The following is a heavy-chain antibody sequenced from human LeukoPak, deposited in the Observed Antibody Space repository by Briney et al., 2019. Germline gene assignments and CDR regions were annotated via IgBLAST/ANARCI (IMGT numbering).Heavy chain of an antibody. CDR3: AKVGRDYYGSDTIDY. V-gene: IGHV3-30*18. D-gene: IGHD3-10*01. CDR2: ISYDGGNK. Sequence: GGSLRLSCAASGFTFSSYGMHWVRQAPGKGLEWVAVISYDGGNKYYADSVKGRFTISRDNSKNTLYLQMNSLRAEDTAVYYCAKVGRDYYGSDTIDYWGQGTLVTVSS. J-gene: IGHJ4*02. CDR1: GFTFSSYG.